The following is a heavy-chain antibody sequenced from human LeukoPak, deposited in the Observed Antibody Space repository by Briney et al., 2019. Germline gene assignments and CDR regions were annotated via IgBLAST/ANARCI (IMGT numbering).Heavy chain of an antibody. D-gene: IGHD3-16*02. CDR1: GGSISSYY. V-gene: IGHV4-59*01. J-gene: IGHJ4*02. CDR2: IYYSGST. CDR3: ARGEMITFGGVIVSASFDY. Sequence: SETLSLTCTVSGGSISSYYWSWIRQPPGKGLEWIGYIYYSGSTNYNPSLKSRVTILVDTSKNQFSLKLSSVTAADTAVYYCARGEMITFGGVIVSASFDYWGQGTLVTVSS.